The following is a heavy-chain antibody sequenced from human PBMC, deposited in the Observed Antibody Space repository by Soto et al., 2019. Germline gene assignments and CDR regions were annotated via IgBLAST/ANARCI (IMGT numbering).Heavy chain of an antibody. Sequence: GGSLRLSCAASGFTFSSYGMHWVRQAPGKGLEWVAVISYDGSNKYYADSVKGRFTISRDNSKNTLYLQMNSLRAEDTAVYYCARFRRVGATRYFDYWGQGTLVTVSS. D-gene: IGHD1-26*01. V-gene: IGHV3-30*03. J-gene: IGHJ4*02. CDR1: GFTFSSYG. CDR3: ARFRRVGATRYFDY. CDR2: ISYDGSNK.